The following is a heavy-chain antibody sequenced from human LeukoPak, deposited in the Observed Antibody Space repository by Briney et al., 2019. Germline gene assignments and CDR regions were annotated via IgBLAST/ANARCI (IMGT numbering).Heavy chain of an antibody. CDR3: AREGRGTMIVVVGYFDY. CDR1: GFTFSSYG. Sequence: GGSLRLSCAASGFTFSSYGMYWVRQAPGKGLEWVAALSYDGSKEYYTDSVKGRITISRDNSKNALYLQMNSLRAEDTAVYYCAREGRGTMIVVVGYFDYWGQGTLVTVSS. V-gene: IGHV3-30*03. CDR2: LSYDGSKE. J-gene: IGHJ4*02. D-gene: IGHD3-22*01.